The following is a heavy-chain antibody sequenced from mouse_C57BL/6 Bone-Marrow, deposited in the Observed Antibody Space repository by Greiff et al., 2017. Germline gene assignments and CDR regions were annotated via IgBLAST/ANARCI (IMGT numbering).Heavy chain of an antibody. V-gene: IGHV14-3*01. Sequence: EVQLQESVAELVRPGASVKLSCTASGFNIKNTYMHWVKQRPEQGLEWIGRIDPANGNTKYAPKFQGKATITADTSSNTAYLQLSSLPSEDTAIYYCVRAIYYYGSGCAMDYWGQGTSVTVSS. CDR3: VRAIYYYGSGCAMDY. D-gene: IGHD1-1*01. J-gene: IGHJ4*01. CDR1: GFNIKNTY. CDR2: IDPANGNT.